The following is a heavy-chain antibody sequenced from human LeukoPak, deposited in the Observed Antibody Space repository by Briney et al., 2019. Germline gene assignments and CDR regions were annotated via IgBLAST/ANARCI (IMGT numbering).Heavy chain of an antibody. CDR1: GFTVSSNY. Sequence: GGSLRLSCAASGFTVSSNYMSWVRQAPGKGLEWVSVVYSGGSTYYADSVKGRFTISRDNSKNTLYLQMNSLRAEDTAVYYCARGPTWYYFDYWGQGTLVTVS. D-gene: IGHD2-8*02. V-gene: IGHV3-53*01. CDR2: VYSGGST. CDR3: ARGPTWYYFDY. J-gene: IGHJ4*02.